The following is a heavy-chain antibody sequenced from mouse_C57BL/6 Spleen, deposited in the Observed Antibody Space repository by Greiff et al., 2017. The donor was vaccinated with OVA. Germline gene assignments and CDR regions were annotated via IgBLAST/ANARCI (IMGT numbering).Heavy chain of an antibody. J-gene: IGHJ4*01. CDR3: ARLGSSGYDAMDY. V-gene: IGHV1-61*01. Sequence: QVQLQQPGAELVRPGSSVKLSCKASGYTFTSYWMDWVKQRPGQGLEWIGNIYPSDSETHYNQKFKDKATLTVDKSSSTAYLQLSSLTSEDSAVYYCARLGSSGYDAMDYWGQGTSVTVSS. D-gene: IGHD3-2*02. CDR2: IYPSDSET. CDR1: GYTFTSYW.